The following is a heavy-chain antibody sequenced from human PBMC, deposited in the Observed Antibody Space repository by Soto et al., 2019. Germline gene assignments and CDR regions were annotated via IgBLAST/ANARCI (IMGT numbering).Heavy chain of an antibody. CDR3: ARLLGPAAYYYYGMDV. CDR1: GGTFSSYA. J-gene: IGHJ6*02. V-gene: IGHV1-69*01. CDR2: IIPIFGTA. Sequence: QVQLVQSGAEVKKPGSSVKVSCKASGGTFSSYAISWVRQAPGQGLEWMGGIIPIFGTANYAQTVQGRVTITADESTSTASMELSSLRSEDTAVYYCARLLGPAAYYYYGMDVWGQGTTVTVS. D-gene: IGHD6-13*01.